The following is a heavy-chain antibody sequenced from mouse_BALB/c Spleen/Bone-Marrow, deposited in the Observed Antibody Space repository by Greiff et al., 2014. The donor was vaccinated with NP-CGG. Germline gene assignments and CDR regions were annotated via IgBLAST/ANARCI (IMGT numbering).Heavy chain of an antibody. CDR2: ISTYSANT. J-gene: IGHJ4*01. CDR1: GYTFTDYA. D-gene: IGHD3-2*01. CDR3: ARDISGYVRAMDY. V-gene: IGHV1-67*01. Sequence: VQLQQSGPELVSPGVSVKISCKALGYTFTDYAIHWVKQSHSKSLEWIGIISTYSANTNYNQKFKGKATMTVDKSSSTAYMELARLTFEDSAIYFCARDISGYVRAMDYWGQGTSVTVSS.